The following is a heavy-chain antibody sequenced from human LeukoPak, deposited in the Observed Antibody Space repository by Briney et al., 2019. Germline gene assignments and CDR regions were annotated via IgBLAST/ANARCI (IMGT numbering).Heavy chain of an antibody. D-gene: IGHD2-15*01. CDR1: GGSISSSSYY. CDR3: ARVCSGGTCSDF. J-gene: IGHJ4*02. CDR2: IYYSGST. Sequence: SETLSLTCTVSGGSISSSSYYWGWIRQPPGKGLEWIGSIYYSGSTYYNPSLKSRVTISVDTSKNQFSLTLSSVTAADTAVYYCARVCSGGTCSDFWGQGTLVTVSS. V-gene: IGHV4-39*01.